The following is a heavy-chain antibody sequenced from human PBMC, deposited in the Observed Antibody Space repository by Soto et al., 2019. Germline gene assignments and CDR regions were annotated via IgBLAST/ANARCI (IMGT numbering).Heavy chain of an antibody. CDR2: ISSSGPYT. CDR1: GFTFNDYY. Sequence: QVQLVESGGGLVKPGGSLRLSCAASGFTFNDYYMSWVRQAPGKGLEWVSYISSSGPYTKYGDSVKGRFTISRDNAKNSLYLQMSSLRVEDTAVYYCARVPVSMVLGYGMDVWGQGTTVTVSS. J-gene: IGHJ6*02. CDR3: ARVPVSMVLGYGMDV. V-gene: IGHV3-11*06. D-gene: IGHD3-10*01.